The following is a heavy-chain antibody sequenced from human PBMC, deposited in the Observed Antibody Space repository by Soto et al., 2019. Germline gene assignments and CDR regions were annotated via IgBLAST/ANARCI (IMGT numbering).Heavy chain of an antibody. CDR2: ISYDESNK. CDR3: TKGVVVITSYFQH. J-gene: IGHJ1*01. V-gene: IGHV3-30*18. CDR1: GFTFSSYG. Sequence: QVQLVESGGGVVQPGRSLRLSCAASGFTFSSYGMHWVRQAPGKGLEWVAVISYDESNKYYADSVKGRFTISRDHSKNTLYLQMNSLRAEDTAVYYCTKGVVVITSYFQHWGQGTLVTVSS. D-gene: IGHD3-22*01.